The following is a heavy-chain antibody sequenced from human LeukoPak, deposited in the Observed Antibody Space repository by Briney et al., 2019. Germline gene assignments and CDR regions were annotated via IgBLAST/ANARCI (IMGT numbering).Heavy chain of an antibody. CDR1: GGSIGSSSYY. D-gene: IGHD5-12*01. V-gene: IGHV4-39*07. J-gene: IGHJ6*02. CDR2: INHSGST. Sequence: SETLSLTCIVSGGSIGSSSYYGAWIRQPPGKGLEWTGEINHSGSTNYNPSLKSRVTISVDTSKNQFSLKLSSVTAADTAVYYCASLVATHYYYYYGMDVWGQGTTVTVSS. CDR3: ASLVATHYYYYYGMDV.